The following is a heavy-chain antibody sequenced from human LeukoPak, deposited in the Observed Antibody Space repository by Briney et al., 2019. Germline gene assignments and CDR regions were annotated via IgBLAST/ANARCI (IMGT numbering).Heavy chain of an antibody. CDR2: IRNKAKSYTT. CDR3: VRALYGLDD. CDR1: GFTFSDRY. V-gene: IGHV3-72*01. J-gene: IGHJ6*02. Sequence: TGRSLRLSCAASGFTFSDRYMDWVRQAPGKGREGVASIRNKAKSYTTEYAASVRGRFTISRDDPNNSLYLQMNSLKTEDTAVYYCVRALYGLDDWGQGTTVTVSS.